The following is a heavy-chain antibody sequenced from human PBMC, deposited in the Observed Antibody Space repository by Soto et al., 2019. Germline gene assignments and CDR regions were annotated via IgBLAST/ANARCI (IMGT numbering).Heavy chain of an antibody. J-gene: IGHJ6*02. D-gene: IGHD4-17*01. Sequence: GESLKISCKGSGYSFTSYWIGWVRQMPGKGLEWMGIIYPGDSDTRYSPSFQGQVTISADKSISTAYLQWSSLKASDTAMYYCATTTVVTPSGSYYYYGMDVWGQGTTVTVSS. CDR2: IYPGDSDT. CDR1: GYSFTSYW. V-gene: IGHV5-51*01. CDR3: ATTTVVTPSGSYYYYGMDV.